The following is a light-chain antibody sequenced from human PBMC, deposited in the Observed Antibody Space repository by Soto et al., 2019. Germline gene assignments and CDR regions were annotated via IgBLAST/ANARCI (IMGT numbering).Light chain of an antibody. V-gene: IGKV3-11*01. CDR3: QQRTSWPPYT. CDR1: QSVSSY. Sequence: EIVLTQSPATLSLSPGERATLSCRASQSVSSYLTWYQQKPGQAPRLLIYDASNRATGVPARFSASGSGTDFTLTISSLEPEDFAIYYCQQRTSWPPYTFGQGTKLEIK. CDR2: DAS. J-gene: IGKJ2*01.